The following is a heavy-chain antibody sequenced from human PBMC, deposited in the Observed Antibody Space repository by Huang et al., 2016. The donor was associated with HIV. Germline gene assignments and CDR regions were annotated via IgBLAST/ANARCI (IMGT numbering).Heavy chain of an antibody. CDR3: ARHGRVAGHYYNNMDV. D-gene: IGHD6-19*01. V-gene: IGHV4-39*01. CDR1: GGSISSSSYY. CDR2: IYYSGNT. J-gene: IGHJ6*02. Sequence: LQLQESGPGLVKSSETLSLICTVSGGSISSSSYYWGWIRQPPGKGPEWIGSIYYSGNTYYNPPLKSRVTISVDTSKNLFSLKVNSVTAADTAVYYCARHGRVAGHYYNNMDVWGRGTTVTVSS.